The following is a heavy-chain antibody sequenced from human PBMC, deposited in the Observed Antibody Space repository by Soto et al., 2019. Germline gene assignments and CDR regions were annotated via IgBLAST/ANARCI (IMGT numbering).Heavy chain of an antibody. J-gene: IGHJ4*02. V-gene: IGHV4-30-2*01. CDR1: GGSISSSSYS. CDR3: ARSMTTVTTNDY. D-gene: IGHD4-17*01. Sequence: SETLSLTCTVSGGSISSSSYSWSWIRQPPGKGLEWIGYIYHSGSTYYNPSLKSRVTISVDRSKNQFSLKLSSVTAADTAVYYCARSMTTVTTNDYWGQGSLVTAPQ. CDR2: IYHSGST.